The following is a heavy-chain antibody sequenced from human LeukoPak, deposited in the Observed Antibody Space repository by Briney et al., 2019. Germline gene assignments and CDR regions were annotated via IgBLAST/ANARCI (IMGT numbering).Heavy chain of an antibody. J-gene: IGHJ4*02. CDR3: ARGRLTSLGYCPGGSCYGSYYFDY. CDR1: GYTFTGYY. CDR2: INPHSGGT. V-gene: IGHV1-2*02. D-gene: IGHD2-15*01. Sequence: ASVKVSCKASGYTFTGYYMHWVRQAPGQGLEWMGWINPHSGGTNYARKFQGRVTMTRDTSISTAYMELSRLRSDDTAVYYCARGRLTSLGYCPGGSCYGSYYFDYWGQGTLVTVSS.